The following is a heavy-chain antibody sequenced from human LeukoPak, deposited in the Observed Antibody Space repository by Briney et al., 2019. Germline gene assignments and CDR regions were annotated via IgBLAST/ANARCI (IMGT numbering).Heavy chain of an antibody. D-gene: IGHD6-13*01. CDR3: VKAEGSSTWYRGEYFQH. CDR2: ITFSGGTT. CDR1: GFTFSSHA. Sequence: GGSVRLSCAASGFTFSSHALSWVRQGPGKGLEWVSSITFSGGTTHYTDSVKGRFTISRDNSKNTLYLQMTTLSAEDTAMYYCVKAEGSSTWYRGEYFQHWGQGRLV. V-gene: IGHV3-23*01. J-gene: IGHJ1*01.